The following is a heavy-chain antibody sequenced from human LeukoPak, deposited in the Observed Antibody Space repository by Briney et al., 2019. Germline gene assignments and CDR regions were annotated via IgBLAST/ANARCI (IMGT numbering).Heavy chain of an antibody. CDR1: GSTFTKDW. J-gene: IGHJ4*02. D-gene: IGHD4-17*01. V-gene: IGHV3-7*01. Sequence: GGSLRLSCTASGSTFTKDWMSWVRQAPGKGLEWVANVKQDGTEKYYVDSVKGRFTISRDNAKNSLYLQMNSLRAEDTAVYYCARVFLTTVTAWGPDYWGQGTLVTVSS. CDR2: VKQDGTEK. CDR3: ARVFLTTVTAWGPDY.